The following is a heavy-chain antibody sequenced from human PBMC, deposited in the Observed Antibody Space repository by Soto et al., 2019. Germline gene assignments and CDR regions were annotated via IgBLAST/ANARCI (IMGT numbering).Heavy chain of an antibody. D-gene: IGHD2-15*01. CDR3: ARKGSEGYCSGGSCFDY. Sequence: SETLSLTCTVSGGSISSYYWSWIRQPPGKGLEWIGYIYYSGSTNYNPSLKSRVTISVDTSKNQFSLKLSSVTAAGTAVYYCARKGSEGYCSGGSCFDYWGQGTLVTVSS. J-gene: IGHJ4*02. CDR1: GGSISSYY. CDR2: IYYSGST. V-gene: IGHV4-59*01.